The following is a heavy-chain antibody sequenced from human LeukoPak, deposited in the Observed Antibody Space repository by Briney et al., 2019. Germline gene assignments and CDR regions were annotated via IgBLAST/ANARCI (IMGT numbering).Heavy chain of an antibody. CDR2: IYTSGST. D-gene: IGHD6-6*01. CDR1: GGSISSYY. V-gene: IGHV4-4*09. CDR3: ARGHRSSWRDRAREVYY. Sequence: PSETLSLTCTVSGGSISSYYWSWIRQPPGKGLEWIGYIYTSGSTNYNPSLKSRVTISVDASKNQFSLKLSSVTAADTAVYYCARGHRSSWRDRAREVYYWGQGTLVTVSS. J-gene: IGHJ4*02.